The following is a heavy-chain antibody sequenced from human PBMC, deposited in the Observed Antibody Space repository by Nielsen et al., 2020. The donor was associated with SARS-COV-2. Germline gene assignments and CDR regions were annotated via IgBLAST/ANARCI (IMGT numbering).Heavy chain of an antibody. D-gene: IGHD3-9*01. CDR3: ARDYAPQYYDILTGYTHYGMDV. CDR2: IGGNGRNI. V-gene: IGHV3-48*03. J-gene: IGHJ6*02. Sequence: VRQAPGKALEWLSYIGGNGRNIFYADSVKGRFTISRDNAENTLYLQMNSLRAEDTAVYYCARDYAPQYYDILTGYTHYGMDVWGQGTTVTVSS.